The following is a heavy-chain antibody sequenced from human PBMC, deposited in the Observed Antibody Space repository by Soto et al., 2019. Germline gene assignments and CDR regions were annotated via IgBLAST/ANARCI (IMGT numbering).Heavy chain of an antibody. J-gene: IGHJ6*02. CDR2: IIPIFGTA. Sequence: GASVKVSCKASGGTFSSYAISWVRQAPGQGLEWMGGIIPIFGTANYAQKFQGRVTITADESTSTAYMELSSLRSEDTAVYYCAVQQGATMVIAAADTYGMDVWSQGTTVTVSS. D-gene: IGHD6-13*01. V-gene: IGHV1-69*13. CDR3: AVQQGATMVIAAADTYGMDV. CDR1: GGTFSSYA.